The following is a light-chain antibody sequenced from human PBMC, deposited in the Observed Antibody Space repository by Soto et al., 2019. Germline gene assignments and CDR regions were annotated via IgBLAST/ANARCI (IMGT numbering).Light chain of an antibody. CDR1: SSDVGGYNY. Sequence: QSALTQPASVSGSPGQSITISCTGTSSDVGGYNYVSWYQQHPGKAPKLMIYEVSNRPSGVSTRFSGAKSGTTASLTIPGRQDEEEDAYYYSPYKNSSIDYVFGAGTKLTVL. J-gene: IGLJ2*01. CDR2: EVS. CDR3: SPYKNSSIDYV. V-gene: IGLV2-14*01.